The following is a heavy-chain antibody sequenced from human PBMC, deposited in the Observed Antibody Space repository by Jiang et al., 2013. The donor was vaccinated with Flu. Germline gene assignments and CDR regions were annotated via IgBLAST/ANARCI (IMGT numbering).Heavy chain of an antibody. Sequence: GPGLVKPSETLSLTCTVSGGSISSSSYYWGWIRQPPGKGLEWIGSIYYSGSTYYNPSLKSRVTISVDTSKNQFSLKLSSVTAADTAVYYCARLGWATTKYYFDYWGQGTLVTVSS. J-gene: IGHJ4*02. CDR1: GGSISSSSYY. CDR3: ARLGWATTKYYFDY. V-gene: IGHV4-39*01. CDR2: IYYSGST. D-gene: IGHD5-24*01.